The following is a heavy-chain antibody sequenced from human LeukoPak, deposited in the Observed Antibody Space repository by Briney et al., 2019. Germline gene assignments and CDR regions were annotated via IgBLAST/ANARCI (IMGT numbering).Heavy chain of an antibody. CDR3: ARYGVSSYFDF. D-gene: IGHD5/OR15-5a*01. J-gene: IGHJ4*02. V-gene: IGHV4-39*01. Sequence: SETLSLTCTVSGGSVNSLSYYWGWIRQPPGKGLEWIGNIFYNGNTFYTPSLKSRIVSTNQFSLKLSSVTAADTAIYYCARYGVSSYFDFGGQGTLVTVSS. CDR2: IFYNGNT. CDR1: GGSVNSLSYY.